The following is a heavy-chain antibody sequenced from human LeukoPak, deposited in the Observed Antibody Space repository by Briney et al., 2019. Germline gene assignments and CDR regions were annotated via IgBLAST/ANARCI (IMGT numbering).Heavy chain of an antibody. D-gene: IGHD1-26*01. V-gene: IGHV1-2*02. J-gene: IGHJ6*03. CDR2: INPNSGGT. Sequence: ASVKVSCKAPGYTFTGYYMHWVRQAPGQGLEWMGWINPNSGGTNYAQKFQGRVTMTRDTSISTAYLQWSSLKASDTAMYYCARVGGATNPYYYYYMDVWGKGTTVTVSS. CDR3: ARVGGATNPYYYYYMDV. CDR1: GYTFTGYY.